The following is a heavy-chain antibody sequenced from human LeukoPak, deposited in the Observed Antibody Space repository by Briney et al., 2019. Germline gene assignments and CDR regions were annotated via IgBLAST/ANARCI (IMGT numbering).Heavy chain of an antibody. CDR2: IGPTGSDR. CDR3: ATETNGRHYDY. CDR1: GLTFSTSG. Sequence: GGSLRLYCTASGLTFSTSGFNWVRQAPGKGLEWVASIGPTGSDRYHADSIKGRFTISRDNANNFLYLQMNSLRAEDTAVYYCATETNGRHYDYWGQGTLLTVSS. V-gene: IGHV3-21*06. D-gene: IGHD1-14*01. J-gene: IGHJ4*02.